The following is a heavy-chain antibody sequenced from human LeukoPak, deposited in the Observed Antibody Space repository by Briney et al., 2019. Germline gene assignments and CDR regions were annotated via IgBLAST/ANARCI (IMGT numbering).Heavy chain of an antibody. CDR1: ETFSSHA. CDR2: IIPIVDLL. D-gene: IGHD3-10*01. CDR3: ARAEEDRSGSFCGGY. Sequence: ASVKVSCRASETFSSHAITWVRQAPGQGLEWMGRIIPIVDLLNSAQKFQGRVTFTADKSTTTAYMELSSLRSEDTAVYYCARAEEDRSGSFCGGYWGQGTLITVSS. V-gene: IGHV1-69*04. J-gene: IGHJ4*02.